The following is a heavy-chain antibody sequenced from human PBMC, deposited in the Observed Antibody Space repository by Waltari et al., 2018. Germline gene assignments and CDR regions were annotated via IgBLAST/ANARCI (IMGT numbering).Heavy chain of an antibody. D-gene: IGHD2-21*01. V-gene: IGHV3-30*01. CDR1: GFTFSSYA. CDR3: ARDAYCGGDCYMYYFDY. CDR2: ISYDGSNK. J-gene: IGHJ4*02. Sequence: QVQLVESGGGVVQPGRSLSLSCAASGFTFSSYAMHCVRQAPGKGLEWVAVISYDGSNKYYADSVKGRFTISRDNSKNTLYLQMNSLRAEDTAVYYCARDAYCGGDCYMYYFDYWGQGTLVTVSS.